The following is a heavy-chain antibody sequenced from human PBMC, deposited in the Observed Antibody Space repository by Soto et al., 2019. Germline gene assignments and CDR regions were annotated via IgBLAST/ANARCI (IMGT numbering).Heavy chain of an antibody. D-gene: IGHD3-16*01. CDR3: ARIPGGTYDY. V-gene: IGHV3-72*01. CDR1: GFIFSDYY. Sequence: EVQLVESGGGLVQPGGSLTLTCAASGFIFSDYYMDWVRQVPGKGLEWVGRTRNKANRYSTEYVPSVKSRFTISRHVLDDAVYLQMNSVNTEDTAGYYCARIPGGTYDYWGQGALVTVSS. J-gene: IGHJ4*02. CDR2: TRNKANRYST.